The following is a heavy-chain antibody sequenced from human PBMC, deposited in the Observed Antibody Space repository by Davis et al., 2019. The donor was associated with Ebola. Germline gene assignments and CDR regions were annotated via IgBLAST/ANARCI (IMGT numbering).Heavy chain of an antibody. CDR1: GFTFSSYG. J-gene: IGHJ4*02. D-gene: IGHD1-14*01. V-gene: IGHV3-30*03. CDR3: ARDGDNWNHSYYFDY. CDR2: ISYDGSNK. Sequence: PGVSLRLSCAASGFTFSSYGMHWVRQAPGKGLEWVAVISYDGSNKYYADSVKGRFTISRDNSKNTLYLQMNSLRAEDTAVYYCARDGDNWNHSYYFDYWGQGTLVTVSS.